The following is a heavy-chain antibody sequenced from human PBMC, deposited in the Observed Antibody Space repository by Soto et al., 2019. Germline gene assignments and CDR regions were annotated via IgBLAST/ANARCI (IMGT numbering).Heavy chain of an antibody. D-gene: IGHD6-13*01. CDR3: AREHESRSWQSKQHDN. CDR2: ISYDGSNK. V-gene: IGHV3-30-3*01. J-gene: IGHJ4*02. CDR1: GFTFSSYA. Sequence: PGGSLRLSCAASGFTFSSYAMHWVRQAPGKGLEWVAVISYDGSNKYYPDSVKGRFTISRENSKKTMYLHMNSLRAEDTAVYYCAREHESRSWQSKQHDNRGQGT.